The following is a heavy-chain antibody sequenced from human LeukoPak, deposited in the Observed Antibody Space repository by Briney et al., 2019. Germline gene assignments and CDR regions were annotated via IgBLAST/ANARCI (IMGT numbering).Heavy chain of an antibody. CDR1: GGSISSYY. J-gene: IGHJ4*02. D-gene: IGHD3-9*01. V-gene: IGHV4-59*08. CDR3: ARVDYDILTGYYNQYFDS. CDR2: IYYSGST. Sequence: SETLSLTCTVSGGSISSYYWSWIRQPPGKGLEWIGYIYYSGSTNYNPSLKSRVTISVDTSKNQFSLKLSSVTATDTAVYYCARVDYDILTGYYNQYFDSWGQGTLVTVSS.